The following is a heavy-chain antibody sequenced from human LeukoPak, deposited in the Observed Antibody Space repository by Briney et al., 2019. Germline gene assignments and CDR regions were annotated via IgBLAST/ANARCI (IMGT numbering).Heavy chain of an antibody. CDR2: IYSGGST. CDR3: ATPRVGATPSYYYGMDV. J-gene: IGHJ6*02. CDR1: GFTVSSNY. Sequence: GGSLRLSCAASGFTVSSNYMSWVRQAPGKGLEWVSVIYSGGSTYYADSVKGRFTISRDNSKNALYLQMNSLRAEDTAVYYCATPRVGATPSYYYGMDVWGQGTTVTVSS. D-gene: IGHD1-26*01. V-gene: IGHV3-53*01.